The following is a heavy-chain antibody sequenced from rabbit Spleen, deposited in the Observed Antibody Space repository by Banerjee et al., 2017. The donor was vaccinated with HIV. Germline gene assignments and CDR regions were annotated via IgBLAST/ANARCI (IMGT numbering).Heavy chain of an antibody. CDR2: INSYTGRP. V-gene: IGHV1S45*01. CDR3: GRSYVGKAITSLNL. Sequence: QEQLVESGGGLVQPEGSLTLPCTASGFSFDNGYVMCWVRQAPGKGLEWIACINSYTGRPVYASWTKGPFTISKGASTTVTLRMTRLTAADTATYFCGRSYVGKAITSLNLWGQGTLVTVS. D-gene: IGHD4-2*01. CDR1: GFSFDNGYV. J-gene: IGHJ4*01.